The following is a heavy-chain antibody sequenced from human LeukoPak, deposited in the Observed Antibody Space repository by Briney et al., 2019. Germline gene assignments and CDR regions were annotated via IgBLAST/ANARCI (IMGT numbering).Heavy chain of an antibody. J-gene: IGHJ4*02. D-gene: IGHD6-13*01. CDR1: GFTFDDYG. V-gene: IGHV3-21*04. Sequence: IPGGSLRLSCAASGFTFDDYGMSWVRQAPGKGLEWVSSISSSSSYIYYADSVKGRFTISRDNAKNSLYLQMNSLRADDTAIYYCVTGISNPVNWGQGTLVTVSS. CDR3: VTGISNPVN. CDR2: ISSSSSYI.